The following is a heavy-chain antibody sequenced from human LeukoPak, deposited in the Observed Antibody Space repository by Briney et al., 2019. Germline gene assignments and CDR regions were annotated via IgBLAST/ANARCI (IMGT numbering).Heavy chain of an antibody. CDR3: ARGLGGDQGYFDL. J-gene: IGHJ2*01. CDR2: ISWNSGSL. V-gene: IGHV3-9*01. CDR1: GFIFDDYA. D-gene: IGHD3-10*01. Sequence: GGSLRLSCAASGFIFDDYAMHWVRQAPGKGLEWVSGISWNSGSLGYADSVKGRFTISRDNAKNSLYLQMNSLRTEDTALYYCARGLGGDQGYFDLWGRGTLATVSS.